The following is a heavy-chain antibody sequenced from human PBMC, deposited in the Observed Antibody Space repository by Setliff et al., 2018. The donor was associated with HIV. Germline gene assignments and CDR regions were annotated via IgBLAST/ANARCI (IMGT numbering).Heavy chain of an antibody. J-gene: IGHJ4*02. CDR1: SGSVSRSDYY. Sequence: SETLSLTCTVSSGSVSRSDYYWSWIRQPPGKGLEWIGSIYYSGSTYYNPSLKSRVTISLDTSRNQFSLKLSSVTAADTAVYYCECYNSDDGYFDNWGQGALVTVSS. CDR2: IYYSGST. D-gene: IGHD2-8*01. V-gene: IGHV4-39*07. CDR3: ECYNSDDGYFDN.